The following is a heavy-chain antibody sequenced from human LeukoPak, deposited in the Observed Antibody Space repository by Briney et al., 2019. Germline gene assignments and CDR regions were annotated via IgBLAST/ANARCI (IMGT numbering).Heavy chain of an antibody. CDR1: GGSISSRSYY. D-gene: IGHD3-22*01. J-gene: IGHJ3*02. CDR3: ARESRSYDSSGIDAFDI. Sequence: SDTLSLTCSVSGGSISSRSYYWGWIRQPPGKGLEWIGSIYYSGSTYYNPSLKSRVTISVDTSKNQFSLKLSSVTAADTAVYYCARESRSYDSSGIDAFDIWGQGTMVTVSS. V-gene: IGHV4-39*07. CDR2: IYYSGST.